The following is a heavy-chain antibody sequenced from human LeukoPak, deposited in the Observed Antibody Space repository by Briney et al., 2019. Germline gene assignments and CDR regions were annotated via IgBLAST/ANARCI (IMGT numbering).Heavy chain of an antibody. J-gene: IGHJ4*02. CDR1: GYTFTSYD. D-gene: IGHD5-18*01. CDR2: MNPNSGNT. V-gene: IGHV1-8*01. Sequence: ASVKVSCKASGYTFTSYDINWVRQATGQGLEWMGWMNPNSGNTGYAQKFQGRVTMTRNTSISTAYMELSSLRSEDTAVYYCARLDTAMPMAYFGYWGQGTLVTVSS. CDR3: ARLDTAMPMAYFGY.